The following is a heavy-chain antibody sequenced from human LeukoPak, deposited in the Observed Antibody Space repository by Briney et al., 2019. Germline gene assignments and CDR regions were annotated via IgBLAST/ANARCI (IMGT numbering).Heavy chain of an antibody. CDR3: ARQGVAGPNLGYFDY. Sequence: GESLKISCKGSGYRFTSYWIGLVRPMPGKGLGWMGIIYPGDSYTRYSPSFQGQVTISAGKCISTAYLQWSSLKASETTMYYCARQGVAGPNLGYFDYWGQGTLVTVSS. D-gene: IGHD6-19*01. CDR2: IYPGDSYT. J-gene: IGHJ4*02. CDR1: GYRFTSYW. V-gene: IGHV5-51*01.